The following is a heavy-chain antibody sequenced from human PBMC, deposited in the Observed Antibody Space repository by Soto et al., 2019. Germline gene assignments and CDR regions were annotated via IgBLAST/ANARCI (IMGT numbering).Heavy chain of an antibody. CDR2: VYKSGST. J-gene: IGHJ2*01. CDR3: ARHRATVTTVYWYFDL. D-gene: IGHD4-17*01. CDR1: DGSISTYY. V-gene: IGHV4-59*08. Sequence: QVQLQESGPGLVKPSETLSLTCTVSDGSISTYYWSWIRQPPGKGLEWIGYVYKSGSTYYNPFLESRVTISVDTSKNQFSLRLTSVTAADTAVYYCARHRATVTTVYWYFDLWGRGTLVTVSS.